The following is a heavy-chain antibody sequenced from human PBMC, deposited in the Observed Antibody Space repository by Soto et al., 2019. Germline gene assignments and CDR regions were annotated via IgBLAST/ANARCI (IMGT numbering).Heavy chain of an antibody. Sequence: VQLVESGGGSVKPGGSLRLSCVASGFIFSDYYMSWIRRTPGRGLEWASYISTNGRNIYYADSVKGRFTISRDNAKNSLYLQMNSLRAEDTAVYYCARGGGGSYPLWYWGQGTLVTVSS. D-gene: IGHD1-26*01. J-gene: IGHJ4*02. CDR2: ISTNGRNI. CDR3: ARGGGGSYPLWY. V-gene: IGHV3-11*04. CDR1: GFIFSDYY.